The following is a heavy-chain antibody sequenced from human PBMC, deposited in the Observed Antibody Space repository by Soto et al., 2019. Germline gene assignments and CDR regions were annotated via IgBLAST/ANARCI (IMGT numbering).Heavy chain of an antibody. V-gene: IGHV3-48*01. Sequence: GGSLRLSCAASGFTFSSYSMNWVRQAPGKGLEWVSYISSSSSTIYYADSVKGRFTISRDNAKNSLYLQMNSLRAEDTAVYYCARDGIGSGYEPYYYYYYMDVWGKGTTVTVSS. CDR3: ARDGIGSGYEPYYYYYYMDV. J-gene: IGHJ6*03. CDR1: GFTFSSYS. D-gene: IGHD5-12*01. CDR2: ISSSSSTI.